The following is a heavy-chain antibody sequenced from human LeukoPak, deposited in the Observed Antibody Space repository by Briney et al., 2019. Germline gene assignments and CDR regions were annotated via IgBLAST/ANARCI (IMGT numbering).Heavy chain of an antibody. CDR2: IDWDDDK. V-gene: IGHV2-70*11. D-gene: IGHD3-22*01. CDR1: GFSLSTSGMC. Sequence: SGPALVQTTQTLTLTCTFSGFSLSTSGMCVSWIRQPPGKALEWLARIDWDDDKYYRTSLKTRLTISKDTSKNQVVLTMTNMDPVDTATYYCARTPRDSSGYYSCDFWGQGTLVTVSS. J-gene: IGHJ4*02. CDR3: ARTPRDSSGYYSCDF.